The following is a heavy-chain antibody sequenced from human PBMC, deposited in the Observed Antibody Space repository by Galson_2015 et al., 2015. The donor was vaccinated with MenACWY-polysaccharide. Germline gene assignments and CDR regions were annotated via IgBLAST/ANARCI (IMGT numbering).Heavy chain of an antibody. D-gene: IGHD3-16*01. J-gene: IGHJ4*02. CDR1: AFTFSSYW. V-gene: IGHV3-7*01. CDR3: ARRRGGLGNYFDY. Sequence: SLRLSCAASAFTFSSYWMSWVRQAPGKGLEWVANIKEDGSDKYYVDSVKGRFTISRDNAKNSLYLQMNSLRAEDTAVYYYARRRGGLGNYFDYWGQGTLVTVSS. CDR2: IKEDGSDK.